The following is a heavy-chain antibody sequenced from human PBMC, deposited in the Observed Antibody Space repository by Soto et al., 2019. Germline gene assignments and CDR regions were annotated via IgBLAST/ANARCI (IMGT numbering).Heavy chain of an antibody. CDR2: ISYDGSNK. Sequence: PGGSLRLSWAASGFTFSSYGMHWVRQAPGKGLEWVAVISYDGSNKYYADSVKGRFTISRDNSKNTLYLQMNSLRAEDTAVYYCAKDFKVSGSHYGTLNYYYGMDVWGQGTTVTVSS. CDR1: GFTFSSYG. V-gene: IGHV3-30*18. J-gene: IGHJ6*02. D-gene: IGHD3-10*01. CDR3: AKDFKVSGSHYGTLNYYYGMDV.